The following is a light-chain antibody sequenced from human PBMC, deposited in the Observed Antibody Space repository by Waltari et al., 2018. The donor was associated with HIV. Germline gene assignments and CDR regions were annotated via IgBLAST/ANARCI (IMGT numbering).Light chain of an antibody. CDR3: CSYAGSYTLV. V-gene: IGLV2-11*01. J-gene: IGLJ3*02. CDR2: DVS. Sequence: QSALPLPRSVSGSPGQSVTISCTRTSSDGDGYNYVDWYQQHPGKAPKLMIYDVSKRPSGVPDRFSGSKSGNTASLTISGLQAEDEADYYCCSYAGSYTLVFGGGTKLTVL. CDR1: SSDGDGYNY.